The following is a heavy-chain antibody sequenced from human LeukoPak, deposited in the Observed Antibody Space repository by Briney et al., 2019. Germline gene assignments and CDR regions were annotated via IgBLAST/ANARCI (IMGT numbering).Heavy chain of an antibody. Sequence: GASVKVSCKASGYTFTGYYMHWVRQAPGQGLEWMGWINPNSGGTNYAQKFQGWVTMTRDTSISTAYMELSRLRSDDTAVYYCARDQVVVPAANYYYYGMDVWGQGTTVTVSS. D-gene: IGHD2-2*01. CDR3: ARDQVVVPAANYYYYGMDV. CDR1: GYTFTGYY. J-gene: IGHJ6*02. V-gene: IGHV1-2*04. CDR2: INPNSGGT.